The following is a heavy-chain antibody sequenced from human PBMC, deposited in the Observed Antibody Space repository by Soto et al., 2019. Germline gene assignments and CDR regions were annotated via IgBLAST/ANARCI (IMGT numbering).Heavy chain of an antibody. CDR3: ARAMRGSYLRYFDY. Sequence: QVQLQESSPGLVKPSETLSLTCTVSGGSISSYYWSWIRQPPGKGLEWIGYIYYSGSTNYNPSLKSRVTISVDTSKNQFSLKLSSVTAADTAVYYCARAMRGSYLRYFDYWGQGTLVTVSS. D-gene: IGHD1-26*01. CDR2: IYYSGST. J-gene: IGHJ4*02. V-gene: IGHV4-59*01. CDR1: GGSISSYY.